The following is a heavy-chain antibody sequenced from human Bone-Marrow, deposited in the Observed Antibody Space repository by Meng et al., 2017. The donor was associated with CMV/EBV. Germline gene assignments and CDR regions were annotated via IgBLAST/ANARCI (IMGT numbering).Heavy chain of an antibody. V-gene: IGHV1-69*10. CDR2: IIPILGIA. D-gene: IGHD6-6*01. CDR3: ARAIAARSNYYDYYGMDV. CDR1: GGTFSSYA. J-gene: IGHJ6*01. Sequence: SVKVSCKASGGTFSSYAISWVRQAPGQGLEWMGGIIPILGIANYAQKFQGRVTITADKSTSTAYMELSSLRSEDTAVYYCARAIAARSNYYDYYGMDVWGQGTTVTGSS.